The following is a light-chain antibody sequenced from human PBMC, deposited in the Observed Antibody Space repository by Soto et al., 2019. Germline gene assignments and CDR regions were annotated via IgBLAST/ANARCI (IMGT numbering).Light chain of an antibody. V-gene: IGKV3-20*01. CDR2: RGS. J-gene: IGKJ1*01. CDR3: QDYGTSAPWT. Sequence: EVVLTQSPGTLSLSPGERATLSCRASQNIRGNELAWYQQKPGQAPRLLIYRGSSRATGIPDRFSGRGSGTDFTLTISRLEPEDLPVYYCQDYGTSAPWTFGQGTKVEIK. CDR1: QNIRGNE.